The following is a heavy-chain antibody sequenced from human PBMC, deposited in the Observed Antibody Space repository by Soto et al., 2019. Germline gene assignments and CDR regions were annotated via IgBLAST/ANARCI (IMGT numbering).Heavy chain of an antibody. Sequence: PGGSLRLSCAASGFTFSSYAMSWVRQAPGKGLEWVSAISGSGGSTYYADSVKGRFTISRDNSKNTLYLQMNSLRAEDTAVYYYAKDIAAAGSRRFDPWGQGTLVTLSS. CDR1: GFTFSSYA. V-gene: IGHV3-23*01. D-gene: IGHD6-13*01. CDR2: ISGSGGST. CDR3: AKDIAAAGSRRFDP. J-gene: IGHJ5*02.